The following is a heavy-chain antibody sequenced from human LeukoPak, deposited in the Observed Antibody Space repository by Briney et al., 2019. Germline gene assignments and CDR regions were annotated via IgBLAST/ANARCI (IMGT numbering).Heavy chain of an antibody. CDR1: GFTFSRYW. J-gene: IGHJ4*02. D-gene: IGHD1-14*01. V-gene: IGHV3-74*01. Sequence: PGGPLRLSCAASGFTFSRYWMHWVRQAPGKGLVWVSRINEDGSTTSYADSVKGRFTISRDNVRNTLYLQMNGLRAEDTAVYYCARGGLEPVDYWGQGTLVTVSS. CDR2: INEDGSTT. CDR3: ARGGLEPVDY.